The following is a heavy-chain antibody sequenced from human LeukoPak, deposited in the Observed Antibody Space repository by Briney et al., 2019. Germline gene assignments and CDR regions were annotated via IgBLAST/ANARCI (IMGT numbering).Heavy chain of an antibody. CDR2: VSPSHTTR. J-gene: IGHJ3*02. CDR3: ARDYILPLETDNGDGFAI. CDR1: GYTFRQYS. D-gene: IGHD3-3*02. V-gene: IGHV1-18*01. Sequence: ASVKVSCKASGYTFRQYSISWVRQAPGKGFEWMGWVSPSHTTRVYAQGFQGRVTMTADTNTNTVSMELRSLRFDDTAVYSCARDYILPLETDNGDGFAIWGQGTVVTVSS.